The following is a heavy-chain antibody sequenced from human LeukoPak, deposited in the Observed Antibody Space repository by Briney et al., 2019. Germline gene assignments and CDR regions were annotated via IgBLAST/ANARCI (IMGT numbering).Heavy chain of an antibody. CDR2: INHSGST. Sequence: SETLSLTCAVYGGSFSGYYWSWIRQPPGKGLEWIGEINHSGSTNYNPSLKSRVTISVDTSKNQFSLKLSSVTAADTAMYYCARSRSGYYQYYFDYWGQGTLVTVSS. CDR3: ARSRSGYYQYYFDY. V-gene: IGHV4-34*01. J-gene: IGHJ4*02. CDR1: GGSFSGYY. D-gene: IGHD3-22*01.